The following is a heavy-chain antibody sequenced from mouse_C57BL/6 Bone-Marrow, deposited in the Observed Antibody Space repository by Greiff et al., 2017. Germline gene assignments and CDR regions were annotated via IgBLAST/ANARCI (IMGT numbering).Heavy chain of an antibody. CDR2: IDPETGGT. D-gene: IGHD2-5*01. J-gene: IGHJ3*01. V-gene: IGHV1-15*01. Sequence: QVQLQQSGAELVRPGASVTLSCKASGYTFTDYEMHWVKQTPVHGLEWIGAIDPETGGTAYNQKFKGKAILTAAKSSSTAYMELRSLTSEDSAVYYCTRTLAYYSNYLAWFAYWGQGTLVTVSA. CDR1: GYTFTDYE. CDR3: TRTLAYYSNYLAWFAY.